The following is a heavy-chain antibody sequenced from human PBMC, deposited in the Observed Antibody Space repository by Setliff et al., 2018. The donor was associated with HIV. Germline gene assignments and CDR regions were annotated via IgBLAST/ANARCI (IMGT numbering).Heavy chain of an antibody. J-gene: IGHJ6*03. CDR1: GGTFSSYA. D-gene: IGHD3-10*01. CDR2: IVPILGIA. CDR3: AREGKFRYYYYMDV. Sequence: SVKVSCKASGGTFSSYAIGWVRQAPGQGLEWMGAIVPILGIANSAQKFQGRVTITRDTSASTAYMELSSLRSEDTAVYYCAREGKFRYYYYMDVWGKGTTVTVSS. V-gene: IGHV1-69*10.